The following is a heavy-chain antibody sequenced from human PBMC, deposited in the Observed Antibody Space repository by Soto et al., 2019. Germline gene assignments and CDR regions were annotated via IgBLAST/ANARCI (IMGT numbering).Heavy chain of an antibody. CDR2: ISSSGGST. Sequence: VGSLRLSCAVSGFTFSSYAMSWVRQAPGKGLEWVSGISSSGGSTYYADSVKGRFTISRDNSKNTLYLQMNSLRAEDTAVYYCAKRGNEGYFDYWGQGTLVTVSS. CDR3: AKRGNEGYFDY. D-gene: IGHD2-15*01. V-gene: IGHV3-23*01. CDR1: GFTFSSYA. J-gene: IGHJ4*02.